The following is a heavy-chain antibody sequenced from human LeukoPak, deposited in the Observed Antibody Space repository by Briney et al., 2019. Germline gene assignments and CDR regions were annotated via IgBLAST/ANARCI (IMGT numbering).Heavy chain of an antibody. CDR1: GFTFSSYA. Sequence: GGSLRLSCAASGFTFSSYAMSWVRQAPGKGLEWVSAISGSGGSTYYADSVKGRFTISRDNSKNTLYLQMNSLRAEDTAVYYCAKGQLRFLGWCMDVWGKGTTVTVSS. CDR3: AKGQLRFLGWCMDV. CDR2: ISGSGGST. V-gene: IGHV3-23*01. D-gene: IGHD3-3*01. J-gene: IGHJ6*03.